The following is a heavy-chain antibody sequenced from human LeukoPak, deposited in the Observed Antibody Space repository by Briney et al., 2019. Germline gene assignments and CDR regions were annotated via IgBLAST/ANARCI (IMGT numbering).Heavy chain of an antibody. CDR2: INHSGST. CDR1: GGSFSGYY. D-gene: IGHD2-15*01. V-gene: IGHV4-34*01. J-gene: IGHJ5*02. Sequence: SETLSLTCAVYGGSFSGYYWSWIRQPPGKGLEWIGEINHSGSTNYNPSLKSRVTISVDTSKNQFSLKLSFVTAAGTAVYYCARKVDCSGGSCYPNWFDPWGQGTLVTVSS. CDR3: ARKVDCSGGSCYPNWFDP.